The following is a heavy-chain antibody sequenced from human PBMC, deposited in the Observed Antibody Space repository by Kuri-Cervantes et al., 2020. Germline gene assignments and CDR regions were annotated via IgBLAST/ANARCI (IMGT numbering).Heavy chain of an antibody. CDR1: GGSISSYY. CDR3: ARAPLSIFDY. D-gene: IGHD2-15*01. Sequence: GSLRLSCTVSGGSISSYYWSWIRQPPGKGLEWIGYIYYSGSTNYNPSLKSRVTISVDTSKNQFSLKLSSVTAADTAVYYCARAPLSIFDYWGQGTRVTVYS. V-gene: IGHV4-59*01. CDR2: IYYSGST. J-gene: IGHJ4*02.